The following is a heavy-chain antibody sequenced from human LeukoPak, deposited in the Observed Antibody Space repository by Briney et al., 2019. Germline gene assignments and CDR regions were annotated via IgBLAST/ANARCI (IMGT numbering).Heavy chain of an antibody. J-gene: IGHJ6*02. V-gene: IGHV3-74*01. D-gene: IGHD6-19*01. CDR1: GFTFNTYW. CDR3: ARGLAGAYRIMDV. CDR2: ISADGTTT. Sequence: GGSLRPSCVASGFTFNTYWIHWVRQGPGKGLVWVSLISADGTTTTYADSVQGRFTVSRDNAKNTLYLQMNSLRAEDAAVYYCARGLAGAYRIMDVWGQGTTVTVS.